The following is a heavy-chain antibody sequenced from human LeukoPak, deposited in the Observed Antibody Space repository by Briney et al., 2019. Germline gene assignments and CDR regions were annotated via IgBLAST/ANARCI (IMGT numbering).Heavy chain of an antibody. CDR2: ISYSGSS. J-gene: IGHJ2*01. D-gene: IGHD1-1*01. CDR3: ARAVGVGRGTYFDL. CDR1: GGSISSYY. Sequence: PSETLSLTCTVSGGSISSYYWSWIRQPPGKGLEWIGYISYSGSSNYNPSLKSRVTISVDTSKNQFSLKLSSVTAADTAVHYCARAVGVGRGTYFDLWGRGSLVTVSS. V-gene: IGHV4-59*08.